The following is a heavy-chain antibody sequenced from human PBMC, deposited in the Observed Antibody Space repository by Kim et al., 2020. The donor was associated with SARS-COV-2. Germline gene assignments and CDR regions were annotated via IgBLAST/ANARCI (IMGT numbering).Heavy chain of an antibody. CDR1: GGTFSSYA. CDR2: IIPIFGTA. J-gene: IGHJ6*02. V-gene: IGHV1-69*13. Sequence: SVKVSCKASGGTFSSYAISWVRQAPGQGLEWMGGIIPIFGTAKYAQKFQGRVTITADESTSTAYMELSSLRSEDTAVYYCARAIFAVPDYYYYGMDVWGQGTPVTVSS. D-gene: IGHD3-3*01. CDR3: ARAIFAVPDYYYYGMDV.